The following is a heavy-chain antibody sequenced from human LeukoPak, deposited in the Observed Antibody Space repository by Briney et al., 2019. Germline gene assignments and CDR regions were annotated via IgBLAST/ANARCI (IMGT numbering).Heavy chain of an antibody. V-gene: IGHV4-34*01. J-gene: IGHJ4*02. CDR3: ARAAIRYQLPPGAY. D-gene: IGHD2-2*01. CDR2: INQSGST. Sequence: SETLSLTCAVYGGSSSGYYWSWIRQPPGKGLEWIGEINQSGSTNYNPSLKSRVTISVDTSKNQFSLKLSSVTAADTAVYYCARAAIRYQLPPGAYWGQGTLVTVSS. CDR1: GGSSSGYY.